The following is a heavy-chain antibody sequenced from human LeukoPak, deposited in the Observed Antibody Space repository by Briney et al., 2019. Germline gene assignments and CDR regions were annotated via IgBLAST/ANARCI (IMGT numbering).Heavy chain of an antibody. J-gene: IGHJ4*02. V-gene: IGHV1-8*01. D-gene: IGHD3-16*02. CDR3: AREPRRPYDYVWGSYRYNPTYYFDY. Sequence: ASVKVSCKASGYTFTSYDINWVRQATGQGLEWMGWMNPNSGNTGYAQKFQGRVTMTRNTSISTAYMELSSLRSEDTAVYYCAREPRRPYDYVWGSYRYNPTYYFDYWGQGTLVTVSS. CDR1: GYTFTSYD. CDR2: MNPNSGNT.